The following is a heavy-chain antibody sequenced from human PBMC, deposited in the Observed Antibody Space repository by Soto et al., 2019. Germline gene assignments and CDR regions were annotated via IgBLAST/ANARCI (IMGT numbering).Heavy chain of an antibody. J-gene: IGHJ6*02. V-gene: IGHV3-23*01. D-gene: IGHD2-2*02. Sequence: GSLTPSCAAAGFTFMNYAMSWVRQAAGKGLEWVSAISRSGGTSYYADSVKGRFTISRDNAKNTLYLQMDNLRAEDTAVYYCARGDCSAAGCYIHYYYGMDVWGQGTTVTVSS. CDR1: GFTFMNYA. CDR2: ISRSGGTS. CDR3: ARGDCSAAGCYIHYYYGMDV.